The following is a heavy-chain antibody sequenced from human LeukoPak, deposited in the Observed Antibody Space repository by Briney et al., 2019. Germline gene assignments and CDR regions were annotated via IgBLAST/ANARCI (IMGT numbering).Heavy chain of an antibody. CDR3: ARFRPLWFGELLDAFDI. J-gene: IGHJ3*02. CDR1: GGSISSYY. V-gene: IGHV4-59*01. Sequence: SETLSLTCTVSGGSISSYYWSWIRQPPGKGLEWIGYIYYSGSTNYNPSLKSRVTISVDTSKNQFSLKLSSVTAADTAVYYCARFRPLWFGELLDAFDIWGQGTMVTVSS. CDR2: IYYSGST. D-gene: IGHD3-10*01.